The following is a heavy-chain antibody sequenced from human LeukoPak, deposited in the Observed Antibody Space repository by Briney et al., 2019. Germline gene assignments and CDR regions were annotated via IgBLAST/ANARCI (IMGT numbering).Heavy chain of an antibody. V-gene: IGHV3-30*18. J-gene: IGHJ4*02. CDR3: AKDLIVRSGSYFDY. CDR2: ISHDGSSN. Sequence: GGSLRLSCAASGFTFSSYGMHWVRQAPGEGLEWVAAISHDGSSNNYADSVKGRFTISRDNSKNTLYLQMNSLRAEDTAVYYCAKDLIVRSGSYFDYWGQGTLVTVSS. D-gene: IGHD6-6*01. CDR1: GFTFSSYG.